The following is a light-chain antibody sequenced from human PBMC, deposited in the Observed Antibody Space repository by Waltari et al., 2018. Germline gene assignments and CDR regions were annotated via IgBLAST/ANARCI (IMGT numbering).Light chain of an antibody. Sequence: EIVLTQSPVTLSLFQGERDTLSCRASQSVGRSLAWYQQKPGQPPRLLIYNASNRASGIPDRFSGSGSGADFSLTISRLEPEDFAVYYCQMYVRLPVTFGQGTKVEVK. V-gene: IGKV3-20*01. CDR1: QSVGRS. CDR2: NAS. J-gene: IGKJ1*01. CDR3: QMYVRLPVT.